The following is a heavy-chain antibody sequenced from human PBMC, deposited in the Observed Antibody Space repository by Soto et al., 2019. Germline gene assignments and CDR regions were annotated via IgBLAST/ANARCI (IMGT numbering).Heavy chain of an antibody. J-gene: IGHJ6*02. D-gene: IGHD3-3*01. V-gene: IGHV1-69*05. CDR3: ARSELRFLEWLLAINYYYGMDV. Sequence: SVKVSCKASGGTFSSYAISWVRQAPGQGLEWMGGIIPIFGTANYAQKFQGRVTMTRDTSISTAYMELSRLRSDDTAVYYCARSELRFLEWLLAINYYYGMDVWGQGTTVTVSS. CDR1: GGTFSSYA. CDR2: IIPIFGTA.